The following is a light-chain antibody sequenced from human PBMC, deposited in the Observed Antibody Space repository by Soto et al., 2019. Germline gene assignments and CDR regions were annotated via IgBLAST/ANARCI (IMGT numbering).Light chain of an antibody. CDR1: SNDVGGYNY. J-gene: IGLJ1*01. V-gene: IGLV2-14*03. CDR2: DVR. Sequence: QSVLTQPASVSGSPGQSITISCTGTSNDVGGYNYVSWYQQHPDTAPKLIIYDVRYRPSGVSNRFSGSKSGNTASLTISGLQTEDEADYYCSAYTSSSTPYVFGSGTKLTVL. CDR3: SAYTSSSTPYV.